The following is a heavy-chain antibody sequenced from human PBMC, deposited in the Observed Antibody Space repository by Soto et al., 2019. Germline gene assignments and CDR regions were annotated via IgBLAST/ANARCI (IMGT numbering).Heavy chain of an antibody. J-gene: IGHJ3*02. CDR3: ARDALNSGLPADAFDI. Sequence: VASVNVSCKASGGTFSSYAISWVLQAPGQGLEWMGGIIPIFGTANYAQKFQGRVTITADESTSTAYMELSSLRSEDTAVYYCARDALNSGLPADAFDIWGQGTMVTLSS. D-gene: IGHD5-12*01. V-gene: IGHV1-69*13. CDR1: GGTFSSYA. CDR2: IIPIFGTA.